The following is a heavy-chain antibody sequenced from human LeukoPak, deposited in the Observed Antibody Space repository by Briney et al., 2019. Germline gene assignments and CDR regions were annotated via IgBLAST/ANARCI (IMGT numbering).Heavy chain of an antibody. CDR2: MNPNSGNT. V-gene: IGHV1-8*03. CDR1: GYTFTSYD. CDR3: ARGGWYYDSSGYAYYFDY. J-gene: IGHJ4*02. Sequence: GASVKVSCKASGYTFTSYDINWVRQATGQGLEWMGWMNPNSGNTGYAQKFQGRVTITRNTSISTAYMELSSLRSEDTAVYYCARGGWYYDSSGYAYYFDYWGQGTLVTVSS. D-gene: IGHD3-22*01.